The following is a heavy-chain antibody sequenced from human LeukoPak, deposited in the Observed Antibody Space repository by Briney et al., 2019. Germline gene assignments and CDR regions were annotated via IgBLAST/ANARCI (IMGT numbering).Heavy chain of an antibody. J-gene: IGHJ5*02. CDR3: ARDMKRSSARWENLGFDP. CDR2: INPSGGST. D-gene: IGHD1-26*01. V-gene: IGHV1-46*01. Sequence: GASVKVSCNASGYTFTSYYMHWVRQAPGQGLEWMGRINPSGGSTSYAQKFQGRVTMTTDTSTSTAYMELRSLRSDDTAVYYCARDMKRSSARWENLGFDPWGQGTLVTVSS. CDR1: GYTFTSYY.